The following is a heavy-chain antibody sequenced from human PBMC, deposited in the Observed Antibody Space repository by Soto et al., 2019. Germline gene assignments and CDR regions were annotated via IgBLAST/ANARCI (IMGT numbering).Heavy chain of an antibody. V-gene: IGHV1-18*01. D-gene: IGHD6-19*01. J-gene: IGHJ4*02. Sequence: QVQLVQSGGEVKKPGASVKVSCKASGDTVTNYGISWVRQAPGQGLEWMGWISFYNGNTNYAQKLQGRVTVTTDTSTSTAYMELRSLRSDDTAVYYCASATSIAVAGKEKWGQGTLVTVSS. CDR3: ASATSIAVAGKEK. CDR2: ISFYNGNT. CDR1: GDTVTNYG.